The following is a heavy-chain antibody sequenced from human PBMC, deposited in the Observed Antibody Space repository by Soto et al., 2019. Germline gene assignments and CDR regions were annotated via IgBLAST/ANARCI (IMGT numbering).Heavy chain of an antibody. J-gene: IGHJ3*02. CDR1: GYTFTIYD. CDR3: ARGRAVTTSLNACDI. D-gene: IGHD4-17*01. V-gene: IGHV1-8*01. Sequence: GASVEVSCKASGYTFTIYDINWVRQATGQGLEWMGWMNPNSGNTGYAQKFQGRVTMTRNTSISTAYMELSSLRSEDTAVYYCARGRAVTTSLNACDIWGQGTMVTVSS. CDR2: MNPNSGNT.